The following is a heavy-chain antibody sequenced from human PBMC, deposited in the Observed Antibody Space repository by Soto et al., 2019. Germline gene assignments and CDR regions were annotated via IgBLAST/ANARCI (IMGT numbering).Heavy chain of an antibody. Sequence: SETLSLTCAVSGYSISSGYYWGWIRQPPGKGLEWIGSIYHSGSTYYNPSLKSRVTISVDTSKNQFSLKLSSVTAADTAVYYCASHPYCSSTSCYEVGGYYFDYWGQGTLVTVSS. V-gene: IGHV4-38-2*01. CDR3: ASHPYCSSTSCYEVGGYYFDY. CDR2: IYHSGST. J-gene: IGHJ4*02. D-gene: IGHD2-2*01. CDR1: GYSISSGYY.